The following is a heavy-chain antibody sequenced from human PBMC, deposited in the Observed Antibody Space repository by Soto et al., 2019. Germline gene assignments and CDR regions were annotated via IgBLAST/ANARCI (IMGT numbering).Heavy chain of an antibody. CDR3: TKTYGDYVATDY. Sequence: EVQLVESGGGLVQPGGSLKLSCAASGFTFSGSAMHWVRQASGKGLEWVGRIRSKANSYATAYAASVKGRFTISRDDSKNTAYLQMNSLKTEDTAVYYCTKTYGDYVATDYWGQGTLVTVSS. CDR1: GFTFSGSA. D-gene: IGHD4-17*01. J-gene: IGHJ4*02. V-gene: IGHV3-73*01. CDR2: IRSKANSYAT.